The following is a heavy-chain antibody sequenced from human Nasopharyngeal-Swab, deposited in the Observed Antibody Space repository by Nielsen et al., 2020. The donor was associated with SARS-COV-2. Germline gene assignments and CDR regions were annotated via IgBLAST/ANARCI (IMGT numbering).Heavy chain of an antibody. Sequence: GSLRLSCAASGFTFSSYSMNWVRQAPGKGLEWVSSISSSSSYIYYADSVKGRFTISRDNAKNSLYLQMNSLRAEDTAVYYCASLLSITIFGDFDYWGQGTLVTVSS. V-gene: IGHV3-21*01. CDR3: ASLLSITIFGDFDY. D-gene: IGHD3-3*01. CDR1: GFTFSSYS. CDR2: ISSSSSYI. J-gene: IGHJ4*02.